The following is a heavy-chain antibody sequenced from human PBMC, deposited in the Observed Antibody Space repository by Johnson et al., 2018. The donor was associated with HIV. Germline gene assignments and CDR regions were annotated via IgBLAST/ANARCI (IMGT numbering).Heavy chain of an antibody. V-gene: IGHV3-30*02. D-gene: IGHD2-2*01. Sequence: QVQLVESGGGVVQPGGSLRLSCAASGFTFSSYGMHWVRQAPGKGLEWVAFIRYDGSNKYYTDSVKGLSTISRDNSNNTLYLHMNSLRAEDTALYYCARGGVVHDAFDMWGQGTMVTVSS. J-gene: IGHJ3*02. CDR3: ARGGVVHDAFDM. CDR2: IRYDGSNK. CDR1: GFTFSSYG.